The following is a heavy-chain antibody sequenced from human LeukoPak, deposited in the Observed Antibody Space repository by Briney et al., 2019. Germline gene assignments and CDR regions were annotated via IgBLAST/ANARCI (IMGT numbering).Heavy chain of an antibody. Sequence: GGSLRLSCAASGFTFSDYYMNWVRQAPGKGLEWISYIVPSGTIMKYADSVRGRFTISRDNAKNSLYLQMNSLRAEDTAVYFCAKQSAGSAAWYSLHYDFWGQGTLVTVSS. CDR2: IVPSGTIM. V-gene: IGHV3-11*01. D-gene: IGHD6-13*01. CDR3: AKQSAGSAAWYSLHYDF. CDR1: GFTFSDYY. J-gene: IGHJ4*02.